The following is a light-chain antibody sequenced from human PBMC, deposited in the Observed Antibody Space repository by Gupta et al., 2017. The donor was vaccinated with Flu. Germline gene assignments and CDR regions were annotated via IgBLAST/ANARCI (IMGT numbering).Light chain of an antibody. Sequence: QKVRIRCQVDGLRNYYENCYQQKPVQSPGLVIYDNNMRPPGKAARLSDSSSGTAAALTITRDPADDAVDYYCKSRDSTDNYQGVFGGGTKLTVL. V-gene: IGLV3-19*01. CDR1: GLRNYY. CDR2: DNN. CDR3: KSRDSTDNYQGV. J-gene: IGLJ3*02.